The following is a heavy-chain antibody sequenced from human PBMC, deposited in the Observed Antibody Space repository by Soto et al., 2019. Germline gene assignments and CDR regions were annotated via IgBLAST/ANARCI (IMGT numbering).Heavy chain of an antibody. V-gene: IGHV3-48*03. J-gene: IGHJ6*02. CDR2: ITSSGSTT. CDR3: ARDFSGDFYYYYSGMDV. D-gene: IGHD4-17*01. Sequence: GGSLRLSCAASGFTFSSYDMNWVRQAPGKGLEWVSYITSSGSTTYYANSVKGRFTISRDKAKNSLYLQMNSLRAEGTAVYYCARDFSGDFYYYYSGMDVWGQGTTVTVSS. CDR1: GFTFSSYD.